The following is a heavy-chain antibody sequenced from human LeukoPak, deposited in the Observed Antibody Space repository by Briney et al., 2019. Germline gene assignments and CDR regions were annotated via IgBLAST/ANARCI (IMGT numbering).Heavy chain of an antibody. Sequence: PSGNLSLTCAVSGSSISSGYGWSWVRQPPMKGLECTGEIIDSGSTNYNPSLKGRITISLDKTKNQFSLNVNSVTAADTAVYYCATYGPTSGGYTFEYWGQGILVTVSS. V-gene: IGHV4-4*02. CDR3: ATYGPTSGGYTFEY. CDR2: IIDSGST. D-gene: IGHD2-15*01. J-gene: IGHJ4*02. CDR1: GSSISSGYG.